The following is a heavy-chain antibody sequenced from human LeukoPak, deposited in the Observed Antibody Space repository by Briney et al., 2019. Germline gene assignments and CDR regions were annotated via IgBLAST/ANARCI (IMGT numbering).Heavy chain of an antibody. Sequence: PGGSLRLSCGASGFTFSNYEMNWVRQAPGKGLEWVSYIGRSGRIIYYADSVKGRYTISRANDRNSLYLQMNSLRAEDTAIYYCARDIYAVVHSGYFDSWGQGTLVTVSS. CDR2: IGRSGRII. V-gene: IGHV3-48*03. D-gene: IGHD3-3*02. CDR3: ARDIYAVVHSGYFDS. J-gene: IGHJ4*02. CDR1: GFTFSNYE.